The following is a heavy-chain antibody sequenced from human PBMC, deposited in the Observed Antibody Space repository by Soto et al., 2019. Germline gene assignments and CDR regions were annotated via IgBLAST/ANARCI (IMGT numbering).Heavy chain of an antibody. CDR1: GFTFSSYA. CDR2: ISGCGGST. J-gene: IGHJ6*02. CDR3: AKDYYSNYVYYYGMDV. V-gene: IGHV3-23*01. Sequence: WGSLRLSCAASGFTFSSYAMSWVRQAPGKGLEWVSAISGCGGSTYYADSVKGRFTISRDNSKNTLYLQMNSLRAEDTAVYYCAKDYYSNYVYYYGMDVWGQGTTVTVSS. D-gene: IGHD4-4*01.